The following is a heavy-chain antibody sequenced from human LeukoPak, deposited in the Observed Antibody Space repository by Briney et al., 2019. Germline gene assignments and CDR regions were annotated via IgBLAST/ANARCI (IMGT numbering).Heavy chain of an antibody. CDR3: ARAFVYSTTWNYYPMDV. CDR2: ISYDGSNK. CDR1: GFTFSSYG. J-gene: IGHJ6*02. D-gene: IGHD6-13*01. V-gene: IGHV3-30*03. Sequence: GGSLRLSCAASGFTFSSYGMHWVRQAPGKGLEWVAVISYDGSNKYYADSVKGRFTISRDNSKNTLYLQMNSLRAEDTAVYYCARAFVYSTTWNYYPMDVWGQGTTVTVSS.